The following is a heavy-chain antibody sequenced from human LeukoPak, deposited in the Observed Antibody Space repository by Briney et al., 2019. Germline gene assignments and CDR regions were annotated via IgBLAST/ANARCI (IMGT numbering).Heavy chain of an antibody. D-gene: IGHD3-10*01. Sequence: ASVKVSCKVSGYTLTELSMHWVRQAPGKGLEWMGRFDPEDGETIYAQKFQGRVTMTADTSTDTVYMELSSLRSEGTAVYYCATEGKMVQGVYTDYWGQGTLVTVSS. CDR3: ATEGKMVQGVYTDY. CDR2: FDPEDGET. J-gene: IGHJ4*02. V-gene: IGHV1-24*01. CDR1: GYTLTELS.